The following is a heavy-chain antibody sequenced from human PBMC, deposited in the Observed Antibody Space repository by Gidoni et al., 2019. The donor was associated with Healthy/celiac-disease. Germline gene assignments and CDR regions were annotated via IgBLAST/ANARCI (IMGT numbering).Heavy chain of an antibody. D-gene: IGHD3-22*01. V-gene: IGHV4-30-2*01. CDR2: IYHSGST. CDR1: GGSISSGCYS. Sequence: QLQLQESGSGLVTPSQTLSLTCAVSGGSISSGCYSWSWIRQPPGKGLEWIGYIYHSGSTYYNPSLKSRVTISVDRSKNQFALKLSSVTAADTAVYYCARGVGDSSGYYYVGAFDIGGQGTMVTVSS. CDR3: ARGVGDSSGYYYVGAFDI. J-gene: IGHJ3*02.